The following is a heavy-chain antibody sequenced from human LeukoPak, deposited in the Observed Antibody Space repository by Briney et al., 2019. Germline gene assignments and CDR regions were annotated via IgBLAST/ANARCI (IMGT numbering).Heavy chain of an antibody. V-gene: IGHV3-23*01. Sequence: GGSLRLSCAASGFTFSSYWMNWARQAPGKGLEWVSAISGSGGSTYYADSVKGRFTISRDNSKNTLYLQMNSLRAEDTAVYYCAKMTTVVTRFDYWGQGTLVTVSS. CDR3: AKMTTVVTRFDY. J-gene: IGHJ4*02. CDR1: GFTFSSYW. CDR2: ISGSGGST. D-gene: IGHD4-23*01.